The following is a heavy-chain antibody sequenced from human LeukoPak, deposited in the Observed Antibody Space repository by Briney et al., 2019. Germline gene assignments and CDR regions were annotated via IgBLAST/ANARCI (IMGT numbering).Heavy chain of an antibody. J-gene: IGHJ3*02. V-gene: IGHV3-48*04. CDR2: ISISTSSI. D-gene: IGHD2-21*02. CDR3: ARGMVVTAPIRRLDAFDI. Sequence: PGGSLRLSCVGSGFTFSSYSMSWVRQAPGKGLEWVSYISISTSSIDYADSVKGRFTISRDNAKNSLYLQMNSLRAEDTAVYYCARGMVVTAPIRRLDAFDIWGQGTMVTVSS. CDR1: GFTFSSYS.